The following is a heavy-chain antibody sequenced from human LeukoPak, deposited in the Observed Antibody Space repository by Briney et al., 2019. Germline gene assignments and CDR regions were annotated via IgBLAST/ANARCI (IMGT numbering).Heavy chain of an antibody. V-gene: IGHV3-53*05. CDR1: GFTFSSNY. CDR3: ARAYRNYYDTSGASGH. Sequence: GGSLRLSCAASGFTFSSNYMSWVRQAPGKGLEWVSVIYSGGSTYYADSVKGRFTISRDNSKNTLYLQMNSLRAEDTAVYYCARAYRNYYDTSGASGHWGQGTLVTVSS. D-gene: IGHD3-22*01. J-gene: IGHJ1*01. CDR2: IYSGGST.